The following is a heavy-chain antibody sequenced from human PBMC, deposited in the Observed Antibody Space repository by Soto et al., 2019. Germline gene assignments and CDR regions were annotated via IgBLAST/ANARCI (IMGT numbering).Heavy chain of an antibody. CDR1: GGTFSSYA. CDR2: IIPISETT. CDR3: ARSQGSSTSLEIYHYYYYGMDV. Sequence: QVQLVQSGAEVKKPGSSVKVSCKASGGTFSSYAISWVRQAPGQGLEWMGGIIPISETTNYAQKFQGRVTITADESTSTAYMELSSLRSEATAVYYCARSQGSSTSLEIYHYYYYGMDVWGQGTTVTVSS. D-gene: IGHD2-2*01. V-gene: IGHV1-69*01. J-gene: IGHJ6*02.